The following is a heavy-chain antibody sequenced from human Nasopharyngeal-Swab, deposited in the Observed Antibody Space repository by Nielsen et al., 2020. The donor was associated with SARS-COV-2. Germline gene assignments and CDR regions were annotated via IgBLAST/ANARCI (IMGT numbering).Heavy chain of an antibody. J-gene: IGHJ6*02. Sequence: GESLKISCAASGFTVSSNYMSWVRQAPGKGLEWVSVIYSGGSTYYADSVKGQFTISRDNSKNTLYLQMNSLRAEDTAVYYCARGIAAAGTLYYYYGMDVWGQGTTVTVSS. CDR3: ARGIAAAGTLYYYYGMDV. D-gene: IGHD6-13*01. CDR1: GFTVSSNY. V-gene: IGHV3-53*01. CDR2: IYSGGST.